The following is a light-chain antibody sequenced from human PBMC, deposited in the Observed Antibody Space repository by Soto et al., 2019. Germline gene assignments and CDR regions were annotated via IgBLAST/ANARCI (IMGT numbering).Light chain of an antibody. CDR2: AAS. CDR1: QSVSSN. Sequence: ETVMTQSPATLSVSPGERATLSCRASQSVSSNLAWYQQKPGQAPRLLIYAASTRATGIPARFSGSGSGTDFTLTISSLQSEDFAVYFCQQYKNWPPLTFGGGTKVEIK. J-gene: IGKJ4*01. V-gene: IGKV3-15*01. CDR3: QQYKNWPPLT.